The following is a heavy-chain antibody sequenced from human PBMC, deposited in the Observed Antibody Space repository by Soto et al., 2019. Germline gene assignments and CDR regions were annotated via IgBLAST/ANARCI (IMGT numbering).Heavy chain of an antibody. CDR3: ARHGDYYDSSGYQPYYFDY. CDR1: GGSISSSSYY. J-gene: IGHJ4*02. Sequence: SETLSLTCTVSGGSISSSSYYWGWIRQPPGKGLEWIGSIYYSGSTYYNPSLKSRVTISVDTSKNQFSLKLSSVTAADTAMYYCARHGDYYDSSGYQPYYFDYWGQGTLVTVSS. V-gene: IGHV4-39*01. D-gene: IGHD3-22*01. CDR2: IYYSGST.